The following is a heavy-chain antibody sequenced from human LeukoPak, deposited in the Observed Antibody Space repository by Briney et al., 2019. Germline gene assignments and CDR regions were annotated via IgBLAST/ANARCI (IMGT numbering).Heavy chain of an antibody. CDR3: ARGAGDSSGYYPFPFDY. CDR1: GDSISSYY. CDR2: IYYSGST. Sequence: SETLSLTCTVSGDSISSYYWNWIRQPPGKGLEWIGYIYYSGSTNYNPSLKSRVTISVDTSKNQFSLKLTSVTAADTAVYYCARGAGDSSGYYPFPFDYWGQGTLVTVSS. V-gene: IGHV4-59*01. D-gene: IGHD3-22*01. J-gene: IGHJ4*02.